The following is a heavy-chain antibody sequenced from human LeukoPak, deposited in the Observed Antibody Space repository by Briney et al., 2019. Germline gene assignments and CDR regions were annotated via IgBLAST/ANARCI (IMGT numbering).Heavy chain of an antibody. CDR3: ARETHYYDSSGYSL. D-gene: IGHD3-22*01. CDR2: ISSGGVSA. Sequence: GGSLRLSCAASGFTFSSYAMSWVRQAPGKGLEWVSAISSGGVSAYYADSVKGRFTISRDNSKNTLYLQMNSLRAEDTAVYYCARETHYYDSSGYSLWGQGTLVTVSS. CDR1: GFTFSSYA. V-gene: IGHV3-23*01. J-gene: IGHJ4*02.